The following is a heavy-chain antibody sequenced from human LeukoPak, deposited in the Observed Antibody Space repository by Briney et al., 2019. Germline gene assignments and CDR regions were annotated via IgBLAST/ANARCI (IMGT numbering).Heavy chain of an antibody. Sequence: SETLSLTCAVSGYSISIGYYWGWIRQPPGKGLEWIGSMYHSGSTYYDPSLKSRVTISVDTSKNQFSLKLSSVTAADTAVYYCARGLTYYDFWSGHHPGSYYMDVWGKGTTVTVSS. J-gene: IGHJ6*03. V-gene: IGHV4-38-2*01. CDR1: GYSISIGYY. CDR3: ARGLTYYDFWSGHHPGSYYMDV. D-gene: IGHD3-3*01. CDR2: MYHSGST.